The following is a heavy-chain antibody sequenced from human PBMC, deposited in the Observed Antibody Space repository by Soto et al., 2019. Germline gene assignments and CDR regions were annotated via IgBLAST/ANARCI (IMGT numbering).Heavy chain of an antibody. J-gene: IGHJ4*02. CDR2: IIPILGIA. D-gene: IGHD2-21*01. V-gene: IGHV1-69*02. Sequence: QVQLVQSGAEVKKPGSSVKVSCKASGDTFSSYTISWVRQAPGQGLEWMGRIIPILGIANYAQKFQGRVTITADKSTSTAYMELSSLRSEDTAVYYCARGSHISTPLDYWGQGTLVTVSS. CDR3: ARGSHISTPLDY. CDR1: GDTFSSYT.